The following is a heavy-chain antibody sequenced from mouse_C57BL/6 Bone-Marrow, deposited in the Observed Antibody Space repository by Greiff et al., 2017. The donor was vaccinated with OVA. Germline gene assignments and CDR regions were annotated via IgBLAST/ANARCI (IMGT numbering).Heavy chain of an antibody. D-gene: IGHD1-1*01. Sequence: DVMLVESGGGLVQPGESLKLSCESNEYEFPSHDMSWVRKTPEKRLELVAAINSDGGSTYYPDTMERRFIISRDNTKKTLYLQMSSLRSEDTALYYCARQNYGSSHWYFDVWGTGTTVTVSS. CDR3: ARQNYGSSHWYFDV. CDR1: EYEFPSHD. CDR2: INSDGGST. V-gene: IGHV5-2*01. J-gene: IGHJ1*03.